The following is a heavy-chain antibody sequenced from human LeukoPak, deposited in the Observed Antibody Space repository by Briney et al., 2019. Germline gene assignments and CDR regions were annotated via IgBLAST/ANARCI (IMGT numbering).Heavy chain of an antibody. J-gene: IGHJ4*02. Sequence: PSETLSLTCAVYGGSFSGYYWSWIRQPPGKGLEWIGEINHSGSTSYNPSLKSRVTISVDTSKNQFSLKLSSVTAADTAVYYCARGGYYDSSGYPNLYDYWGQGTLVTVSS. CDR3: ARGGYYDSSGYPNLYDY. CDR2: INHSGST. CDR1: GGSFSGYY. D-gene: IGHD3-22*01. V-gene: IGHV4-34*01.